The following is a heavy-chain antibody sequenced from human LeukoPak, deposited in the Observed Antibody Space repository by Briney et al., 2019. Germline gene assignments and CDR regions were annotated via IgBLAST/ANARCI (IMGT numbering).Heavy chain of an antibody. CDR3: ARQPGIVGGRGAFGI. CDR2: IYPGDSDT. CDR1: GYSFTSYW. D-gene: IGHD1-26*01. V-gene: IGHV5-51*01. Sequence: GESLKISCKGSGYSFTSYWIGWVRHMPGKGLEWMGIIYPGDSDTRYSPSFQGQVTISADKSISTAYLQWSSLKASDTAMYYCARQPGIVGGRGAFGIWGQGAMVTVSS. J-gene: IGHJ3*02.